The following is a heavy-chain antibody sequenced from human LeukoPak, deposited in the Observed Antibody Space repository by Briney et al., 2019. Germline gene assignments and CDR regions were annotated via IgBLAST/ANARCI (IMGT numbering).Heavy chain of an antibody. D-gene: IGHD3-22*01. Sequence: GGSLRLSCAASGFTFTSYGMHWVRRAPGKGLEWISGISSVGATHYAESVKGRFTISRDNSNNALYLQLNNLGVEDTAVYFCAKNLREGRLLTISLDSWGQGTLVTVSS. CDR2: ISSVGAT. CDR1: GFTFTSYG. CDR3: AKNLREGRLLTISLDS. V-gene: IGHV3-23*01. J-gene: IGHJ4*02.